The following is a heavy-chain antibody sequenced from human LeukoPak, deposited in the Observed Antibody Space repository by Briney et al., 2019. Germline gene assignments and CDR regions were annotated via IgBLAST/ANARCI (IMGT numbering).Heavy chain of an antibody. J-gene: IGHJ4*02. V-gene: IGHV1-2*02. CDR1: GYTFTSYD. D-gene: IGHD3-10*01. CDR2: INPNTGGT. Sequence: ASVKVSCKASGYTFTSYDINWVRQAPGQGLEWMGWINPNTGGTNPAQKFQGRVTMTRDTSITTAYMELSRLRSDDTAMYYCARATSLLWFGSIHFWGQGALVTVSS. CDR3: ARATSLLWFGSIHF.